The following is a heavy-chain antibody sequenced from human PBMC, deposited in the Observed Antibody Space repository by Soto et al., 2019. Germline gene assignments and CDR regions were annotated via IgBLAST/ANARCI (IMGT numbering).Heavy chain of an antibody. CDR2: ISYDGSNK. V-gene: IGHV3-30-3*01. CDR3: ARGIVVVPVAKVATDAFDI. CDR1: GFTFSSYA. D-gene: IGHD2-2*01. J-gene: IGHJ3*02. Sequence: GGSLRLSCAASGFTFSSYAMHWVRQAPGKGLEWVAVISYDGSNKYYADSVKGRFTISRDNSKNTLYLQMNSLRAEDTAVYYCARGIVVVPVAKVATDAFDIWGQGTMVTVSS.